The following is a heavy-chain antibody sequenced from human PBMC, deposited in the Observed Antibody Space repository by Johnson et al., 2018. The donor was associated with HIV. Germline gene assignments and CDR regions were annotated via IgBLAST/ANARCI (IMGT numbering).Heavy chain of an antibody. V-gene: IGHV3-33*06. CDR3: AKDGPYSRGIDAIDI. CDR1: GFTFSSYG. Sequence: QVQLVESGGGVVQPGRSLRLSCAASGFTFSSYGMHWVRRAPGKGLEWVAVIWYDGSDKYYADSVKGRFTISRDNSKNTLYLQMNSLRGEDTAVYDCAKDGPYSRGIDAIDILGQWTMVTVSS. J-gene: IGHJ3*02. D-gene: IGHD6-19*01. CDR2: IWYDGSDK.